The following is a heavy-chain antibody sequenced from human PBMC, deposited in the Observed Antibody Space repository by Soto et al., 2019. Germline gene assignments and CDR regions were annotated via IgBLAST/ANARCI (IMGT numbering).Heavy chain of an antibody. J-gene: IGHJ3*02. V-gene: IGHV3-9*01. CDR1: GFTFDDYA. CDR2: ISWNSGSI. Sequence: EVQLVESGGGLVQPGRSLRLSCAASGFTFDDYAMHWVRQAPAKGLEWVSGISWNSGSIGYAASVKGRFTISRDNAKNSLYLQMYSLRAEDTALYYCAKGEHAYSGYDYDAFDIWGQGTMVTVSS. CDR3: AKGEHAYSGYDYDAFDI. D-gene: IGHD5-12*01.